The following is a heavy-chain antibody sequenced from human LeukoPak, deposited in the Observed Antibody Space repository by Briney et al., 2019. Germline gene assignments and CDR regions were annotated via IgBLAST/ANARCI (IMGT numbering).Heavy chain of an antibody. CDR1: GYTFTSYG. V-gene: IGHV1-18*01. J-gene: IGHJ4*02. Sequence: ASVKVSCKASGYTFTSYGISWVRQAPGQGLEWMGWISAYNGHTNYAQLQGRVTMTIDTSTATAHMELRSLRSEDTAVYYCASPGYFADIVATITAGPFDYWGQGTLVTVSS. D-gene: IGHD5-12*01. CDR3: ASPGYFADIVATITAGPFDY. CDR2: ISAYNGHT.